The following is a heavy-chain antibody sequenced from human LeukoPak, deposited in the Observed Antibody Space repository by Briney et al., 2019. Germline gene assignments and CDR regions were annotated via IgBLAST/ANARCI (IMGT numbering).Heavy chain of an antibody. CDR2: IATGGDT. Sequence: GASLRLSCAASGFPFRTYDMHWVRQVAGKSLEWVSTIATGGDTYYAGSVKGRFTNSREDAKNSLYLQMNSLRAGDTAVYYCIRGGDGFDPWGQGTLVTVSS. CDR1: GFPFRTYD. D-gene: IGHD3-16*01. CDR3: IRGGDGFDP. V-gene: IGHV3-13*01. J-gene: IGHJ5*02.